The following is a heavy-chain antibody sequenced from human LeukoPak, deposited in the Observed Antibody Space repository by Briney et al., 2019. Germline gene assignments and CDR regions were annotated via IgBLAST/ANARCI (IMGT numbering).Heavy chain of an antibody. CDR2: MNPNSGNR. CDR3: ARAPRELLSGGDYFGY. Sequence: ASGKASCKPAGYTFTSYDINWVRQATGQGREWRGWMNPNSGNRGYAQKFQGRVTITTNTSISTAYMELSSLRSETTAVYYWARAPRELLSGGDYFGYWGQGTLVTVSS. J-gene: IGHJ4*02. V-gene: IGHV1-8*03. CDR1: GYTFTSYD. D-gene: IGHD1-26*01.